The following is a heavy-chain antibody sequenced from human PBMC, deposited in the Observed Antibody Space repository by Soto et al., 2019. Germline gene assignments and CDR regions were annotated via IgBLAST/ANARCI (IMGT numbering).Heavy chain of an antibody. CDR1: TCSSSFTNSY. D-gene: IGHD3-10*01. CDR3: ARHRIEVVWRGFDF. J-gene: IGHJ4*02. Sequence: XETLSLTCPVSTCSSSFTNSYWGWIRQPPGKGLQWIGSSSYNGGSFYNPSLKGRVVISFDTSKKQSSLQVTSVTAADTAVYFCARHRIEVVWRGFDFSGQGSPVTVSS. CDR2: SSYNGGS. V-gene: IGHV4-39*01.